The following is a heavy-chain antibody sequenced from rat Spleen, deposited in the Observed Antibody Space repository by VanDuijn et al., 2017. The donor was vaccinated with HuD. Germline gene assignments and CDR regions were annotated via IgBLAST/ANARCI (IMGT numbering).Heavy chain of an antibody. J-gene: IGHJ3*01. V-gene: IGHV2-15*01. CDR1: GFSLFSYT. CDR2: IWGNGST. CDR3: ARDSSAFAY. Sequence: QVQLKESGPGLVQPSQTLSLTCTVSGFSLFSYTVSWVRQPPGKGLEWMGGIWGNGSTNYTSALKSRLSISRDTSKSQVFLKMNSLQTEDTATYYCARDSSAFAYWGQGTLVTVSS.